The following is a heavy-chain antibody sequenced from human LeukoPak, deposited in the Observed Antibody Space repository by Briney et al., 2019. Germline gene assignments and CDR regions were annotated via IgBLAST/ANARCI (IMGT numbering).Heavy chain of an antibody. D-gene: IGHD3-22*01. J-gene: IGHJ4*02. CDR1: GLTFSSYA. CDR2: ISGSGGST. CDR3: AKAGRGITMIVVVITGVFYFDY. Sequence: PGGSLRLSCAASGLTFSSYAMSWVRQAPGKGLEWVSAISGSGGSTYYADSVKGRFTISRDNCKNTLYLQMNSLRAEDTAVYYCAKAGRGITMIVVVITGVFYFDYWGQGTLVTVSS. V-gene: IGHV3-23*01.